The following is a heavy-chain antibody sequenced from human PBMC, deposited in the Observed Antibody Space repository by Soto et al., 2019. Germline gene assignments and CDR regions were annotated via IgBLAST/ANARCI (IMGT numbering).Heavy chain of an antibody. CDR3: AREGSYSAYNFAHGIQLWSFDF. D-gene: IGHD5-12*01. Sequence: TLSLTCTVSGYSINTFYLSWVLQPSGKGLEWIGRIFSSGSTSFNPSLESRVAMSVDTSKNHFSLNLSSVTAADMAVYYCAREGSYSAYNFAHGIQLWSFDFWGQGALVTVSS. CDR2: IFSSGST. CDR1: GYSINTFY. J-gene: IGHJ4*02. V-gene: IGHV4-4*07.